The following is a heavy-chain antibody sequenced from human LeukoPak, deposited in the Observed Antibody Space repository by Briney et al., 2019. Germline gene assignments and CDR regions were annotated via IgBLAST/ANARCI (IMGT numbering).Heavy chain of an antibody. D-gene: IGHD5-18*01. CDR1: GNIFTNYH. CDR3: ATEAPGGYRFDF. CDR2: VYTDGGTI. Sequence: EASVKVSCKASGNIFTNYHIHWVRLAPGRGLVWMGAVYTDGGTITNTRTLQYRVTMTRDVSTRTVYMELSSLSSEDTAVYYCATEAPGGYRFDFWGQEILVTVSS. V-gene: IGHV1-46*04. J-gene: IGHJ4*02.